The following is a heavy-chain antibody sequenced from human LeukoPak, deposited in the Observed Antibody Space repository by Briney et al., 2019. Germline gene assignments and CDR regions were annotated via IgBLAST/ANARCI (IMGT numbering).Heavy chain of an antibody. D-gene: IGHD6-6*01. V-gene: IGHV5-51*01. CDR1: GYTFTSYW. CDR3: ARLIVGSSSTGWFDP. Sequence: GESLKISCQSSGYTFTSYWIGWVRQMPGKGLQWMGIIYPGDSDTTYSPSFQGQVTISADKSISTAYLQWSSLKAPDTAIYYCARLIVGSSSTGWFDPWGQGTLVTVSS. CDR2: IYPGDSDT. J-gene: IGHJ5*02.